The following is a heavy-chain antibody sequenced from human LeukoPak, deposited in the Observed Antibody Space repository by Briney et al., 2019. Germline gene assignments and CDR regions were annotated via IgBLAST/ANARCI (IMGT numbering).Heavy chain of an antibody. Sequence: GGSLRLSCAASGFTFSNVWMSWVRQAPGKGLEWVGCIKSKIDGGTHEYAAPVKGTFTISRDDSTDSLYLQMNSLKTEATAVYYCTTVPYDSSGYYLEMDYWGQGTLVTVSS. CDR2: IKSKIDGGTH. D-gene: IGHD3-22*01. CDR1: GFTFSNVW. J-gene: IGHJ4*02. CDR3: TTVPYDSSGYYLEMDY. V-gene: IGHV3-15*01.